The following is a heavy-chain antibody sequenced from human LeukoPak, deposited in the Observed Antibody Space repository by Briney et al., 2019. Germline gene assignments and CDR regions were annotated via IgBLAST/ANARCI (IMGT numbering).Heavy chain of an antibody. J-gene: IGHJ4*02. V-gene: IGHV1-2*02. CDR1: GYTFTDCF. CDR2: INPNSGVT. Sequence: ASVKVSCKASGYTFTDCFMHWVRQAPGQGLDWMGWINPNSGVTSYAQKFQGRVTMTRDTSISTAYMELSRLKSDDTAVYYCATLGGHSLAAQNGYWGQGTLVTVSS. D-gene: IGHD3-16*01. CDR3: ATLGGHSLAAQNGY.